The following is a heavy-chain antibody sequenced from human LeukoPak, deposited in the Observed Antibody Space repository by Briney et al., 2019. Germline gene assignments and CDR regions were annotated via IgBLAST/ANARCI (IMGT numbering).Heavy chain of an antibody. J-gene: IGHJ4*02. Sequence: GGSLRLSCAASGFTFSSYEMNWVRQAPGKGLEWVSYISSSGSTIYYADSVKGRFTISGDNAKNSLYLQMNSLRAEDTAVYYYARDRGGGYCSGGSCYFDYWGQGTLVTVSS. CDR1: GFTFSSYE. CDR3: ARDRGGGYCSGGSCYFDY. D-gene: IGHD2-15*01. V-gene: IGHV3-48*03. CDR2: ISSSGSTI.